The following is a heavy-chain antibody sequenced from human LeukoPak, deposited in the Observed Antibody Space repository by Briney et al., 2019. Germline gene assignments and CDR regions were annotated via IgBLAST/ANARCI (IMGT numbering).Heavy chain of an antibody. D-gene: IGHD5-12*01. V-gene: IGHV3-53*01. J-gene: IGHJ1*01. CDR3: AKARRSLAYFQH. Sequence: GGSLRLSCAASGFTVSSNYMSWVRQAPGKGLEWVSVIYSGGSTYYADSVKGRFTISRDNSKNTLYLQMNSLRAEDTAVYYCAKARRSLAYFQHWGQGTLVTVSS. CDR1: GFTVSSNY. CDR2: IYSGGST.